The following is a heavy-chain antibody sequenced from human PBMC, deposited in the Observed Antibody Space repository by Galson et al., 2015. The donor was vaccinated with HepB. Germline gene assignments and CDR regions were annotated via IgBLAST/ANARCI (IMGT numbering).Heavy chain of an antibody. Sequence: SCKASGYTFTSYGISGVRQAPGQGLEWMGWISAYNGNTNYAQKLQGRVTMNTDTSTSTAYMELRSLRSDDTAVYYCAIPPPGAAGHYFDYCGQGTLVTVSS. CDR1: GYTFTSYG. V-gene: IGHV1-18*01. D-gene: IGHD6-13*01. CDR3: AIPPPGAAGHYFDY. J-gene: IGHJ4*02. CDR2: ISAYNGNT.